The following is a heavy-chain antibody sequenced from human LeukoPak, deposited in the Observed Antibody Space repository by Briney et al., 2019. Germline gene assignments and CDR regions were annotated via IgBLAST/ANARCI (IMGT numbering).Heavy chain of an antibody. CDR2: ISYDGSNK. D-gene: IGHD3-3*01. J-gene: IGHJ4*02. CDR1: GFTFSSYA. Sequence: GGSLRLSCAASGFTFSSYAMHWVRQAPGKGLEWVAVISYDGSNKYYADSVKGRFTISRDNSKNTLYLQMNSLRAEDTAVYYCAKDLDDFWSGYVTPFDYWGQGTLVTVSS. V-gene: IGHV3-30-3*01. CDR3: AKDLDDFWSGYVTPFDY.